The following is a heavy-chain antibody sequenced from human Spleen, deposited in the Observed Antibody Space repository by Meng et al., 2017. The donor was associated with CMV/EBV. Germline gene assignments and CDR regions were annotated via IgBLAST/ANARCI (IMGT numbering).Heavy chain of an antibody. CDR3: ARGSGFPYWYFDF. CDR1: GGSISSGGSY. CDR2: ICNSGTT. D-gene: IGHD3-3*01. J-gene: IGHJ4*02. Sequence: VSGGSISSGGSYWTWIRQHPGKGLEWIGYICNSGTTFYNPSLSSRITISVDTSNNRFSLKLSSVTAADTAVYSCARGSGFPYWYFDFWGQGALVTVSS. V-gene: IGHV4-31*02.